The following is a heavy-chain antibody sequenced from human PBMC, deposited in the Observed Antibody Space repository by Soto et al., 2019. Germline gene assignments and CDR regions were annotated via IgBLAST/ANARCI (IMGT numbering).Heavy chain of an antibody. V-gene: IGHV3-23*01. CDR2: ISGSGGST. D-gene: IGHD2-2*01. CDR3: AKGGRSPAARYYYYMDV. Sequence: GGSLRLSCAASGFTFSSYAMSWVRQAPGKGLDWVSAISGSGGSTYYADSVKGRFTISRDNSKITLYLQMNSLRAEDTAVYYCAKGGRSPAARYYYYMDVWGKGTTVTVSS. J-gene: IGHJ6*03. CDR1: GFTFSSYA.